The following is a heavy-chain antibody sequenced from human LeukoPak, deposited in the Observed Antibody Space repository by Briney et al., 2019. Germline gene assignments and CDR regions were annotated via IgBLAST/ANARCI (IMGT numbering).Heavy chain of an antibody. CDR1: GFTFSSYG. V-gene: IGHV3-23*01. Sequence: GGTLRLSCAASGFTFSSYGMSWVRQAPGKGLEWVSGIISGGSTYYADSVKGRFTISRDISKSTLHLQMNSLRAEDRAVYYCAKEYYSGLYDYWGQGTLVTVSS. D-gene: IGHD5-12*01. CDR3: AKEYYSGLYDY. CDR2: IISGGST. J-gene: IGHJ4*02.